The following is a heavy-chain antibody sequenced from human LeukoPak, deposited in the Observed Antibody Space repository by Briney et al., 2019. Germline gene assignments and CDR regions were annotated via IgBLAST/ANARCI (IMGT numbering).Heavy chain of an antibody. CDR3: AKDGYSSSWYLKETGYYDY. CDR2: ISGSGGST. Sequence: GGSLRLSCAASGFTFSSYAMSWVRQAPGKGLEWVSAISGSGGSTYYADSVKGRFTISRDNSKNTLYLQMNSLRAEDTAVYHCAKDGYSSSWYLKETGYYDYWGQGTLVTVSS. J-gene: IGHJ4*02. V-gene: IGHV3-23*01. D-gene: IGHD6-13*01. CDR1: GFTFSSYA.